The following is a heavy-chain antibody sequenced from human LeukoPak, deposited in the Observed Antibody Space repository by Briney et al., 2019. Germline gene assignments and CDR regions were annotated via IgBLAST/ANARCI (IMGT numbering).Heavy chain of an antibody. CDR3: ARVWAARWVQFPFL. J-gene: IGHJ4*02. D-gene: IGHD5-24*01. Sequence: GGSLRLSCAASGFTFSSYWMSWVRHAPGRGLEGVANIKQDGSEKYYVNTVKGRFTISRDNAKHSLYLSMNSLRAEDTDVYYCARVWAARWVQFPFLWGQGSLVTVSS. V-gene: IGHV3-7*01. CDR1: GFTFSSYW. CDR2: IKQDGSEK.